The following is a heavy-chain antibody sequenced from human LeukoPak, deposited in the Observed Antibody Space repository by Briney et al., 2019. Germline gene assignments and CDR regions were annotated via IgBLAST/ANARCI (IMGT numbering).Heavy chain of an antibody. D-gene: IGHD3-16*01. CDR3: AKDPSPGGYFDY. Sequence: QTGGSLRLSCTASGFTFGDYAMSWVRQAPGKGLEWVSAISGSGGSTYYADSVKGRFTISRDNSKNTLYLQMNSLRAEDTAVYYCAKDPSPGGYFDYWGQGTLVTVSS. CDR1: GFTFGDYA. J-gene: IGHJ4*02. V-gene: IGHV3-23*01. CDR2: ISGSGGST.